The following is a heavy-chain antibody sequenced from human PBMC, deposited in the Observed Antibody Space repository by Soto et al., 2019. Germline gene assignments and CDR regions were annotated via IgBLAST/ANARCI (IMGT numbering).Heavy chain of an antibody. Sequence: SETLSLTCAVSGYSITSSSFWGWIRQPPGKGLEWIGSIYLGGTTYYDPSLKSRVTISVDTSKNEFSLKLSSVTAADTAVYYCARPRPNFGAVDSWGQGALVTV. V-gene: IGHV4-38-2*01. D-gene: IGHD3-16*01. CDR3: ARPRPNFGAVDS. CDR2: IYLGGTT. CDR1: GYSITSSSF. J-gene: IGHJ4*02.